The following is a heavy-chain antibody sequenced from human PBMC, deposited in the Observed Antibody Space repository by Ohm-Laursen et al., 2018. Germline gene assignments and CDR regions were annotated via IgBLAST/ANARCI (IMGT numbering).Heavy chain of an antibody. CDR2: IKPDGSEK. J-gene: IGHJ4*02. CDR3: AVGDRGTTAVAGDF. CDR1: GFTFSTYW. V-gene: IGHV3-7*01. Sequence: GSLRLSCSASGFTFSTYWMSWVRQAPGKGLEWVANIKPDGSEKYYVDSVKGRFTISRDNAKNSLYLQMNSLRAEDTAVYSCAVGDRGTTAVAGDFWGPGTLVTVSS. D-gene: IGHD6-19*01.